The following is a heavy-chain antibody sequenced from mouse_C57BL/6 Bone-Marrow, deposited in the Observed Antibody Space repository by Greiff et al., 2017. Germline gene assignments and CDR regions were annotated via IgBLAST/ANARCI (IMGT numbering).Heavy chain of an antibody. CDR3: ARDYGSSYWYFDV. CDR2: IYPRDGST. CDR1: GYTFTSYD. J-gene: IGHJ1*03. D-gene: IGHD1-1*01. V-gene: IGHV1-85*01. Sequence: LVESGPELVKPGASVKLSCKASGYTFTSYDINWVKQRPGQGLAWIGWIYPRDGSTKYNEKFKGKATLTVDTSSSTAYMQLHSLTSEDSAVYFCARDYGSSYWYFDVWGTGTTVTVSS.